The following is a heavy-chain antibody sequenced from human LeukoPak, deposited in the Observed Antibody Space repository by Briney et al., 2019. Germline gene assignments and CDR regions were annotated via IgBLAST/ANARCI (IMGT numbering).Heavy chain of an antibody. CDR2: IKQDGRDK. J-gene: IGHJ4*02. CDR3: ARHSNKYDYDSSGHYRGFDY. Sequence: GGSLRLSCAASGFTFSSYAVSWVRQAPGKGLEWVANIKQDGRDKYYVDSVKGRFTISRDNSKNSLYLQMNSLRAEDTAVYFCARHSNKYDYDSSGHYRGFDYWGQGTLVSVSS. V-gene: IGHV3-7*01. D-gene: IGHD3-22*01. CDR1: GFTFSSYA.